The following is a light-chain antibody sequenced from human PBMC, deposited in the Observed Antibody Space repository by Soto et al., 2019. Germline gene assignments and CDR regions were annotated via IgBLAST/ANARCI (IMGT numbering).Light chain of an antibody. Sequence: QSALTQPPSASGSPGQSVTISCTGTSSDVGGYNYVSWYQQHPGKAPKLIIFEVSKRPSGVPDRFSGFKSGNTASLTVSGLQAEDEADYYCSSYSGSNNLVFGGGTKLTGL. CDR3: SSYSGSNNLV. CDR2: EVS. V-gene: IGLV2-8*01. CDR1: SSDVGGYNY. J-gene: IGLJ2*01.